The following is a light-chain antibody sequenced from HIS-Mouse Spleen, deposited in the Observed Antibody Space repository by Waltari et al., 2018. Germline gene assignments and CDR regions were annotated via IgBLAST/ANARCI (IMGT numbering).Light chain of an antibody. Sequence: DIVMTQSPDSLAVSLGERATINCKSSQSVLYSSNNNNYLAWYQQKPGQPPKLLIYWASSRASGVPDRFSGSGSGTDFTLTISSLQAEDVAVYYCQQYYSTPYTFGQGTKLEIK. CDR2: WAS. CDR3: QQYYSTPYT. J-gene: IGKJ2*01. CDR1: QSVLYSSNNNNY. V-gene: IGKV4-1*01.